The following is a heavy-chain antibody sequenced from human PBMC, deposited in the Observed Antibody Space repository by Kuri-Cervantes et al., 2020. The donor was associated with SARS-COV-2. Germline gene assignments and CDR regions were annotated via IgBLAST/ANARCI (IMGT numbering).Heavy chain of an antibody. CDR2: ISYDGSNK. V-gene: IGHV3-30*03. CDR1: GFTFSNAW. Sequence: GESLKISCAASGFTFSNAWMSWVRQAPGKGLEWVAVISYDGSNKYYADSVKGRFTISRDNSKNTLYLQMNSLRAEDTAVYYCARDGDYWGQGTLVTVSS. J-gene: IGHJ4*02. CDR3: ARDGDY.